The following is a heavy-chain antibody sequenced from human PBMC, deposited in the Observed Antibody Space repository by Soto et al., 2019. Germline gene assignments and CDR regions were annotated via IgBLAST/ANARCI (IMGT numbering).Heavy chain of an antibody. D-gene: IGHD6-13*01. CDR1: GYSFTSYW. Sequence: GESLKISCKGSGYSFTSYWISWVRQMPGKGLEWMGRIDPSDSYTNYSPSFQGHVTISADKSISTAYLQWSSLKASDTAMYYCARRIAAAGTYYHYGMDVWGQGTTVTVSS. V-gene: IGHV5-10-1*01. J-gene: IGHJ6*02. CDR3: ARRIAAAGTYYHYGMDV. CDR2: IDPSDSYT.